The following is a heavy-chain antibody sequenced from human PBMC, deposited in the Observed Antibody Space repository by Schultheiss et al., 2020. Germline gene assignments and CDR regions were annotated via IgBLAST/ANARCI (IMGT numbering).Heavy chain of an antibody. D-gene: IGHD5-18*01. CDR2: ISVSGGNT. CDR1: GFTFSSYA. V-gene: IGHV3-23*01. Sequence: GGSLRLSCAASGFTFSSYAMSWVRQAPGKGLEWVSEISVSGGNTYYADSVKGRFTVSRDNSKNTLYLQMNSLRAEDTAVYYCAKDSTWIQALYHYWGQGTLVTVSS. J-gene: IGHJ4*02. CDR3: AKDSTWIQALYHY.